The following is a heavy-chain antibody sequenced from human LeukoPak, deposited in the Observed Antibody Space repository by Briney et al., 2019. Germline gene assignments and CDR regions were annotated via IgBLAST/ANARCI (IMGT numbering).Heavy chain of an antibody. CDR3: ARDSWRSPDY. V-gene: IGHV3-74*01. CDR1: GFTFNSYW. D-gene: IGHD3-3*01. J-gene: IGHJ4*02. Sequence: GGSLRLSCAASGFTFNSYWTHWVRQAPGKGLVWVSRVNTDGSSTTYADSVKGRFTISRDNAKNTLYLQMNSLRAEDTAIYYCARDSWRSPDYWGQGTLVTVSS. CDR2: VNTDGSST.